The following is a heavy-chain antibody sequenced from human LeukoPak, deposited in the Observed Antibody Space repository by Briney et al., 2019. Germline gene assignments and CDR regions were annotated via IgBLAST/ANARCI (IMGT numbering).Heavy chain of an antibody. V-gene: IGHV3-7*05. J-gene: IGHJ4*02. CDR3: ARDVAYSASDD. D-gene: IGHD4-11*01. Sequence: GGSLRLSCAASGFTFSRSWMCWVCQAPGKGLEWVANIKEDGTVKNYLDSVEGRFTISRDNAKNSLSLQMNTLRAEDTAVYYCARDVAYSASDDGGQGTLVTVSS. CDR2: IKEDGTVK. CDR1: GFTFSRSW.